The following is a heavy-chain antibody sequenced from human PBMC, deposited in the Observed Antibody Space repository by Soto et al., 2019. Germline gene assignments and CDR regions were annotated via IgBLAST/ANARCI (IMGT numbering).Heavy chain of an antibody. CDR2: ISYSGST. CDR1: GGSVSSGSYY. Sequence: QVQLQESGPGLVKPSETLSLTCSVSGGSVSSGSYYWSWIRQSPGKGLEWIGHISYSGSTSYNPSLKRRVTISVDTSKNQFSLKLSSVTAADTAVYYCTKDSAKWNFYYWGQGTLVTVSP. J-gene: IGHJ4*02. D-gene: IGHD1-1*01. CDR3: TKDSAKWNFYY. V-gene: IGHV4-61*01.